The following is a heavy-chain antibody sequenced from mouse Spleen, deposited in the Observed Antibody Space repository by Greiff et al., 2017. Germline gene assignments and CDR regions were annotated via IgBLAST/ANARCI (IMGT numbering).Heavy chain of an antibody. CDR3: ASAYYGNAWFAY. J-gene: IGHJ3*01. V-gene: IGHV1-26*01. CDR1: GYTFTDYY. D-gene: IGHD2-10*01. Sequence: EVQLQQSGPELVKPGASVKISCKASGYTFTDYYMNWVKQSHGKSLEWIGDINPNNGGTSYNQKFKGKATLTVDKSSSTAYMELRSLTSEDSAVYYCASAYYGNAWFAYWGQGTLVTVSA. CDR2: INPNNGGT.